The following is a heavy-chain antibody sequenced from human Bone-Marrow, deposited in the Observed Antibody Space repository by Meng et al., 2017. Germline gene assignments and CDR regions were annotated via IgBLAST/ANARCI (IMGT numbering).Heavy chain of an antibody. J-gene: IGHJ5*02. Sequence: GESLKISCAASGFTFSSYAMHWVRQAPDKGLEWVAVISYDGSNKYYADSVKGRFTISRDNSKNTLYLQMDSLKTEDTAVYYCTKDLPLPEGGVIETWGQGTLVTVSS. V-gene: IGHV3-30*04. CDR1: GFTFSSYA. D-gene: IGHD3-16*02. CDR3: TKDLPLPEGGVIET. CDR2: ISYDGSNK.